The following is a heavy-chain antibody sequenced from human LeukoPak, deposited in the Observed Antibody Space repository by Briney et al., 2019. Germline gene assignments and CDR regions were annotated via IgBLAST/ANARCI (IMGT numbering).Heavy chain of an antibody. CDR3: ARERWQFESPDGAFDI. Sequence: ASVKVSCKASGYTFTSYAMNWVRQAPGQGLEWMGWINTNTGNPTYAQGFTGRFVFSLDTSVSTAYLQISSLKAEDTAVYYCARERWQFESPDGAFDIWGQGTMVTVSS. J-gene: IGHJ3*02. CDR1: GYTFTSYA. CDR2: INTNTGNP. D-gene: IGHD4-23*01. V-gene: IGHV7-4-1*02.